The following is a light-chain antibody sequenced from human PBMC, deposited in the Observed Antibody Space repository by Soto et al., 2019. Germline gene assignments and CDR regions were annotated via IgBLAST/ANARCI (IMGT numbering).Light chain of an antibody. Sequence: QAVVTQPPSASGTPGQRVTISCSGSSSNIGSDYVVWYQHLPGTAPKLLIYRNNQRPSGVPDRFAGSKSGTSASLAISGLRSEDEADYYCAARDDSLSGHWVFGGGTKLTVL. CDR2: RNN. V-gene: IGLV1-47*01. CDR1: SSNIGSDY. CDR3: AARDDSLSGHWV. J-gene: IGLJ3*02.